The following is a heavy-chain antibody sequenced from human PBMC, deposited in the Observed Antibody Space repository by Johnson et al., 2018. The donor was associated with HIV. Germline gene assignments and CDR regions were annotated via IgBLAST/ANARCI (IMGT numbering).Heavy chain of an antibody. D-gene: IGHD5-24*01. CDR3: ARACRDGYTCDVYDI. Sequence: VQLVESGGGLVQPGGSLRLSCAASGFTFSTYWMHWVRQAPGKGPVWVSRINSDGSSTSYADSVRGRFTISRDNARNTLYLQMNRLRAEDTAVYYCARACRDGYTCDVYDIWGQGTMVTVSS. J-gene: IGHJ3*02. CDR1: GFTFSTYW. CDR2: INSDGSST. V-gene: IGHV3-74*02.